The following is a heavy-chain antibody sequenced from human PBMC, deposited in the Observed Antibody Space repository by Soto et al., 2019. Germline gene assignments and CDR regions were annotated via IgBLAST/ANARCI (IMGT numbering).Heavy chain of an antibody. J-gene: IGHJ6*02. Sequence: QVHLVQSGTEVKKPGSSVKVSCKASGGTFSSSGFSWVRQAPGQGLEWMGMIVPSLDTTNYAQKFQARGTITADEVTSTAYMELRSLRSEDTAVYYCARWPQPRYTADPYAVDVWGQGNRVIVTS. CDR1: GGTFSSSG. CDR2: IVPSLDTT. D-gene: IGHD3-16*02. CDR3: ARWPQPRYTADPYAVDV. V-gene: IGHV1-69*11.